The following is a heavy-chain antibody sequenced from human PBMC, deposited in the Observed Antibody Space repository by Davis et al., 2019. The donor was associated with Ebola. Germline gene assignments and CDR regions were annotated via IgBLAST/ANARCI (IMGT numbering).Heavy chain of an antibody. D-gene: IGHD5-18*01. Sequence: GGSLRLSCAASGFTFSSYAMHWVRQAPGKGLEWVAVISYDGSNKYYADSVKGRFTISRDNSKNTLYLQMNSLRAEDMAVYYCARGKGYSYGYGDYWGQGTLVTVSS. J-gene: IGHJ4*02. V-gene: IGHV3-30*04. CDR1: GFTFSSYA. CDR2: ISYDGSNK. CDR3: ARGKGYSYGYGDY.